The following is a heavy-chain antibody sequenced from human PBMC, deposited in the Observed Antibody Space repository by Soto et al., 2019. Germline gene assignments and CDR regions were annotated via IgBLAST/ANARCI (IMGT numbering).Heavy chain of an antibody. V-gene: IGHV5-10-1*01. CDR2: IDPSDSYT. D-gene: IGHD3-10*01. J-gene: IGHJ6*02. CDR1: GYSFTSYW. Sequence: GSLKISCKGSGYSFTSYWISWVRQMPGKGLEWMGRIDPSDSYTNYSPAFQGHVTISADKSISTAYLQWSSLKASDTAMYYCASHGRVRGYYYYGMDVWGQGTTVTVSS. CDR3: ASHGRVRGYYYYGMDV.